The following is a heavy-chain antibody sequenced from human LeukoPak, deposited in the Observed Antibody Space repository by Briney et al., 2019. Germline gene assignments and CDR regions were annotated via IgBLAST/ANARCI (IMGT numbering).Heavy chain of an antibody. V-gene: IGHV3-9*01. CDR2: INWNSDSI. D-gene: IGHD3-16*01. CDR3: ARAGLVSDPLDYYYYMDV. Sequence: GRSLRLSCAVSGFTFDDYAMHWVRQVPGKGLEWVSGINWNSDSIGYADSVKGRFTTSRDNAKNSLYLQMNSLRAEDTAVYYCARAGLVSDPLDYYYYMDVWGKGTTVTVSS. J-gene: IGHJ6*03. CDR1: GFTFDDYA.